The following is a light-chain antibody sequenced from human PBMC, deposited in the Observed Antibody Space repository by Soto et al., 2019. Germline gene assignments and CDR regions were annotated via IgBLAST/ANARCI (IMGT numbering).Light chain of an antibody. J-gene: IGKJ5*01. V-gene: IGKV3D-15*01. CDR3: QQYNEWPIT. CDR2: GAS. CDR1: QTVSRN. Sequence: EVVLTQSPGTLSLSPGERATVSCRASQTVSRNYLAWYQKKPGQAPRLLIYGASTRAAGIPDRFSGSGSGTEFTLTITSLQSEDFAVYYCQQYNEWPITFGQGTRLEIK.